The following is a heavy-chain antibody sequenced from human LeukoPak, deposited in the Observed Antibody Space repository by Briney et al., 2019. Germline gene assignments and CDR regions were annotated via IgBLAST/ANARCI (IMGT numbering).Heavy chain of an antibody. D-gene: IGHD1-7*01. J-gene: IGHJ4*02. CDR3: ARGWNYAFRFDY. Sequence: GGSLRLSCAASGFTFSDYWMTWVRQAPGKGLEWVAHIKQDGSERYYGDSVKGRFTISRDNAKNLVYLQMNSLGAEDTAIYYCARGWNYAFRFDYGGQGTLVTVSS. V-gene: IGHV3-7*01. CDR2: IKQDGSER. CDR1: GFTFSDYW.